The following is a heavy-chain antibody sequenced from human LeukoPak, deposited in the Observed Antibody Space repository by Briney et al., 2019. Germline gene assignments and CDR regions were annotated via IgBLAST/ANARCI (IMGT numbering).Heavy chain of an antibody. J-gene: IGHJ6*02. D-gene: IGHD3-16*01. Sequence: ASVKVSCKASGYTFTSYGISWVRQAPGQGLEWMGWISAYNGNTSYAQKLQGRVTMTTDTSTSTAYMELRSLRSDDTAVYYCARGLGDPLITDHYYYYGMDVWGQGTTVTVSS. CDR3: ARGLGDPLITDHYYYYGMDV. V-gene: IGHV1-18*01. CDR2: ISAYNGNT. CDR1: GYTFTSYG.